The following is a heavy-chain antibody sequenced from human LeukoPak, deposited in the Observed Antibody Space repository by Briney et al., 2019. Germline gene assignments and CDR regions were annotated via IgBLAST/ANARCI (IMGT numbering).Heavy chain of an antibody. V-gene: IGHV3-48*01. Sequence: PGGSLRLSCAASGFTFSSYSMNWVRQAPGKGLEWVSYISSSSSTIYYADSVKGRFTISRDNAKNSLYLQMNSLRAEDTAVYYCARVSIVVVPAAHMDVWGKGTTVTVSS. J-gene: IGHJ6*03. D-gene: IGHD2-2*01. CDR1: GFTFSSYS. CDR3: ARVSIVVVPAAHMDV. CDR2: ISSSSSTI.